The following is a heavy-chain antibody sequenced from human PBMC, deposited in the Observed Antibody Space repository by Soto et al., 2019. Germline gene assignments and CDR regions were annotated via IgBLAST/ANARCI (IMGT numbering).Heavy chain of an antibody. CDR2: IYYSGST. Sequence: SETLSLTCTVSGGSVSSGSYYWSWIRQPPGKGLEWIGYIYYSGSTNYNPSLKSRVTISVDTSNNQFSLKLSSVTAADTAVYYCAREGFDFLSGYYTHYFDYWGQGTLVTVSS. V-gene: IGHV4-61*01. J-gene: IGHJ4*02. CDR1: GGSVSSGSYY. D-gene: IGHD3-3*01. CDR3: AREGFDFLSGYYTHYFDY.